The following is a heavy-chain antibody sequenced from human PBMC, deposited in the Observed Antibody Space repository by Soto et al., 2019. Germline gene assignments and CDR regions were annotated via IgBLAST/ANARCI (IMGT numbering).Heavy chain of an antibody. V-gene: IGHV4-39*01. CDR2: IYYSGST. Sequence: TSETLSLTCTVSGGSISSSSYYWGWIRQPPGKGLEWIGSIYYSGSTYYNPSLESRVTISVDTSKNQFSLKLSSVTAADTAVYYCARLALLRYFDWRFDPWGQGTLVTVSS. CDR3: ARLALLRYFDWRFDP. J-gene: IGHJ5*02. CDR1: GGSISSSSYY. D-gene: IGHD3-9*01.